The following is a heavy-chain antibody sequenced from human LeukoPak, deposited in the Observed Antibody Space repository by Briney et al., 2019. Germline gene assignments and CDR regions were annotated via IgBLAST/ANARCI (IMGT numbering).Heavy chain of an antibody. J-gene: IGHJ4*02. D-gene: IGHD4-17*01. CDR2: INASGGNT. Sequence: SGGSLRLSCAASGFAFNFYAMTWVRQAPGKRLQWVSTINASGGNTYYAESVRGRFTISRDNSKDTLYLQLNSLRAEDTAVYYCARGRDGDYVPDYWGQGTLVTVSS. CDR1: GFAFNFYA. V-gene: IGHV3-23*01. CDR3: ARGRDGDYVPDY.